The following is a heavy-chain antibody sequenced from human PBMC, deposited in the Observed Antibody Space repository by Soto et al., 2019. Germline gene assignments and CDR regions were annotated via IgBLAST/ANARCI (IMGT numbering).Heavy chain of an antibody. Sequence: QVQLQESGPGLVKPSQTLSLTCTVSGGSVSSGDYYWSCIRQPPGKCLERIAYIYYRGNTYYNPSLKSRVTMSVDTSKNQFSLKLTSVTAVDTAVYYCARVTYYFETSGEPRDSWGQGTLVTVSS. CDR3: ARVTYYFETSGEPRDS. V-gene: IGHV4-30-4*01. J-gene: IGHJ4*02. CDR2: IYYRGNT. D-gene: IGHD3-22*01. CDR1: GGSVSSGDYY.